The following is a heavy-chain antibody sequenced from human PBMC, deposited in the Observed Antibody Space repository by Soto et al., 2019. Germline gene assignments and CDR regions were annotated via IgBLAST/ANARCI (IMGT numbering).Heavy chain of an antibody. CDR1: GGTFSSYA. Sequence: ASVKVSCKASGGTFSSYAISWVRQAPGQGLEWMGGIIPIFGTANYAQKFQGRVTITADESTSTAYMELSSLRSEDTTVYYCARGIQRYFDWLLSGMDVWGQGTTVTVSS. J-gene: IGHJ6*02. CDR3: ARGIQRYFDWLLSGMDV. V-gene: IGHV1-69*13. D-gene: IGHD3-9*01. CDR2: IIPIFGTA.